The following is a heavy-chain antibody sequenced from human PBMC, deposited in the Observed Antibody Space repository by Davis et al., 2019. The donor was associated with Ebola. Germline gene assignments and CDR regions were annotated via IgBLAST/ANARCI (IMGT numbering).Heavy chain of an antibody. J-gene: IGHJ4*02. CDR1: GGPISSYY. V-gene: IGHV4-59*12. Sequence: MPSETLSLTCTVSGGPISSYYWSWIRQPPGKGLEWIGYIYYSGSTNYTPSLKSRVTISVDTSKNQFSLKLSSVTAADAAVYYCARGRPYSSGWLVIGYYFDYWGQGTLVTVSS. CDR2: IYYSGST. CDR3: ARGRPYSSGWLVIGYYFDY. D-gene: IGHD6-19*01.